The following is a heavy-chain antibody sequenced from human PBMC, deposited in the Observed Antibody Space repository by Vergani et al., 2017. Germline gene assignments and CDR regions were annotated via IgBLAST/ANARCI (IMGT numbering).Heavy chain of an antibody. CDR1: GFTFSNAW. CDR2: IKSKTDGGTT. J-gene: IGHJ6*03. Sequence: EVQLVESGGGLVQPGGSLRLSCAASGFTFSNAWMSWVRQAPGKGLEWVGRIKSKTDGGTTDYAAPVKGRFTISRDDSKNTLYLQMNSLKTEDTAVYYCTTVSIFRLLEWLYYYYYMDVWGKGTTVTVSS. CDR3: TTVSIFRLLEWLYYYYYMDV. D-gene: IGHD3-3*01. V-gene: IGHV3-15*01.